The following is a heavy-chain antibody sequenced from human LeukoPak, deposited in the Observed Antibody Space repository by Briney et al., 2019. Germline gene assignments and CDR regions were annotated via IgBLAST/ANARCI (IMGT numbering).Heavy chain of an antibody. CDR3: ARDTNGYCSGGSCENAFDI. D-gene: IGHD2-15*01. J-gene: IGHJ3*02. CDR1: GYSISSGYY. CDR2: IYHSGST. V-gene: IGHV4-38-2*02. Sequence: SETLSLTCTVSGYSISSGYYWGWIRQPPGKGLEWIGSIYHSGSTYYNPSLKSRVTISVDTSKNQFSLKLSSVTAADTAVYYCARDTNGYCSGGSCENAFDIWGQGTMVNVSS.